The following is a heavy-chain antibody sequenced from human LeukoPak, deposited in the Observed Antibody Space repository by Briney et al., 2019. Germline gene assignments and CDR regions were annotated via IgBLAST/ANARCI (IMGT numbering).Heavy chain of an antibody. CDR2: IIPIFGTA. D-gene: IGHD3-22*01. CDR3: ARDPYYYDSSVGNY. J-gene: IGHJ4*02. Sequence: GASVKVSCKASGGTFSSYAISWVRQAPGQGLEWMGGIIPIFGTANYAQKFQGRVTITADESTSTAYMELSSLRSEDTAVYYCARDPYYYDSSVGNYWGQGTLVTVPS. CDR1: GGTFSSYA. V-gene: IGHV1-69*13.